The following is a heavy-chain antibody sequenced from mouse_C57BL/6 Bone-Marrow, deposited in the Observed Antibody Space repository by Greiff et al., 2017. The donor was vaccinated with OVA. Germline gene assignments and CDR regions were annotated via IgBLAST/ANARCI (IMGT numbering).Heavy chain of an antibody. J-gene: IGHJ3*01. CDR3: ARQGYYGSSFKAY. Sequence: QVQLKESGAELARPGASVKLSCKASGYTFTSYGISWVKQRTGQGLEWIGEIYPRSGNTYYNEKFKGKATLTADKSSSTAYMELRSLTSEDSAVYFCARQGYYGSSFKAYWGQGTLVTVSA. D-gene: IGHD1-1*01. CDR2: IYPRSGNT. CDR1: GYTFTSYG. V-gene: IGHV1-81*01.